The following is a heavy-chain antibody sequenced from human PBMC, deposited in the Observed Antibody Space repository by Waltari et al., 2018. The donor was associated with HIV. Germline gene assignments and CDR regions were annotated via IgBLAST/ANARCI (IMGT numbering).Heavy chain of an antibody. CDR3: ASSRAAAGLDS. Sequence: QVQLQASGPGLVKPSETLSPSSTVSGGSVGTNFWSWIRQPPGKGLEWIGYVFYSGTTNYNPSLKSRVTISVDTSKNQFSLNLRSVTAADTAVYYCASSRAAAGLDSWGQGTQVTVSS. V-gene: IGHV4-59*02. CDR1: GGSVGTNF. D-gene: IGHD6-13*01. CDR2: VFYSGTT. J-gene: IGHJ4*02.